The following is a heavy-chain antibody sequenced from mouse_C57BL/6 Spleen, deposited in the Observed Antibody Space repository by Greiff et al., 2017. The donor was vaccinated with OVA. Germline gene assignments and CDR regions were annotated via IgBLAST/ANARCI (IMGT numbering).Heavy chain of an antibody. CDR2: INPSTGGT. CDR1: GYSFTGYY. Sequence: VQLQQSGPELVKPGASVKISCKASGYSFTGYYMNWVKQSPEKSLEWIGEINPSTGGTTYNQKFKAKATLTVDKSSSTAYMQLKSLTSEDSAVYYCARRDYYGSSYLYAMDYWGQGTSVTVSS. CDR3: ARRDYYGSSYLYAMDY. J-gene: IGHJ4*01. D-gene: IGHD1-1*01. V-gene: IGHV1-42*01.